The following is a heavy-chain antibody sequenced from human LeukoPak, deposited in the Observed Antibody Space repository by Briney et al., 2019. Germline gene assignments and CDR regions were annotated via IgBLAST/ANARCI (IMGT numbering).Heavy chain of an antibody. Sequence: GGSLRLSCAASGFMFDTYAMHWVRQAPGKGLEWVSGISWNSDSIDYADSVKGRFTISRDNAKNSLYLQMNSLRVEDTALYYCARDRSGYSSGWYAYWGQGTLVTVSS. D-gene: IGHD6-19*01. CDR2: ISWNSDSI. CDR3: ARDRSGYSSGWYAY. V-gene: IGHV3-9*01. J-gene: IGHJ4*02. CDR1: GFMFDTYA.